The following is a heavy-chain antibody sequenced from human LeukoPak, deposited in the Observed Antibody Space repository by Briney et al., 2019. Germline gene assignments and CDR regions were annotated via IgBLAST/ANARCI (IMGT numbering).Heavy chain of an antibody. J-gene: IGHJ1*01. Sequence: PSETLSLTCTVSGGSISSYYWSWIRQHPRKGLEWIGYIYYSGTTNYNPSLKSRVTISVDTSKNQFSLKLSAVTAADTAVYYCARLIVGATVYFQHWGQGTLVTVSS. CDR1: GGSISSYY. D-gene: IGHD1-26*01. CDR3: ARLIVGATVYFQH. V-gene: IGHV4-59*08. CDR2: IYYSGTT.